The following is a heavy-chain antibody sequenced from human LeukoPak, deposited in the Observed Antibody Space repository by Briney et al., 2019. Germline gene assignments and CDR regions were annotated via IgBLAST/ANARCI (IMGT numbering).Heavy chain of an antibody. V-gene: IGHV1-18*01. D-gene: IGHD2-15*01. J-gene: IGHJ1*01. CDR2: IKPYNGDT. Sequence: ASVQVSCKASGYTFGTHPFSWVRQAPGQGLEWLAWIKPYNGDTDYAQIVQGRLSMTTDSSTTTVYMELRSLRSDDTAVYYCARDYCNGGHCYHEHWGQGTLVAVSS. CDR1: GYTFGTHP. CDR3: ARDYCNGGHCYHEH.